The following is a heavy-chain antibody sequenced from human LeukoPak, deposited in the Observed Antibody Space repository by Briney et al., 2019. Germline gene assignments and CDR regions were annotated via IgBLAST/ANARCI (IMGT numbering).Heavy chain of an antibody. CDR2: IYHSGST. CDR3: ARVPGSGTALDAFDI. CDR1: GCSISSGHY. J-gene: IGHJ3*02. Sequence: SETLSLTCAVSGCSISSGHYWGWIRQPPGKGLEWIGSIYHSGSTYFNPSLKSRVTISVDTSKNQFSLTLSSVTAADTAVYFCARVPGSGTALDAFDIWGQGTMVIVS. D-gene: IGHD1-1*01. V-gene: IGHV4-38-2*01.